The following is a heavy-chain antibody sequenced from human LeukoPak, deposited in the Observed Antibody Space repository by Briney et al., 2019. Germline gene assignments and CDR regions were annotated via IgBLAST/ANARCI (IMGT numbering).Heavy chain of an antibody. CDR2: IIPIFGTA. Sequence: GASVKVSCKASGGTFSSYAISWVRQAPGQGLEWMGGIIPIFGTANYAQKFQARVTITADESTSTAYMELSSLRSEDTAVYYCARDPYGSGSYTPYNWFDPWGQGTLVTVSS. CDR3: ARDPYGSGSYTPYNWFDP. J-gene: IGHJ5*02. CDR1: GGTFSSYA. D-gene: IGHD3-10*01. V-gene: IGHV1-69*13.